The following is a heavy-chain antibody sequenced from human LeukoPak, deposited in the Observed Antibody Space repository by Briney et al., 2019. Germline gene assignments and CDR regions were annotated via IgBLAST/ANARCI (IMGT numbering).Heavy chain of an antibody. V-gene: IGHV4-59*01. D-gene: IGHD6-13*01. Sequence: SETLSLTCTVSGGSISTYYWNWIRQPPGQGLGGIGYIYYSGATSSHPSLRSRITISVDTSTNQFTLKLSSVTAADTAVYYCARGVYIAAAQYGFWGQGTLATVSS. CDR3: ARGVYIAAAQYGF. CDR2: IYYSGAT. CDR1: GGSISTYY. J-gene: IGHJ4*02.